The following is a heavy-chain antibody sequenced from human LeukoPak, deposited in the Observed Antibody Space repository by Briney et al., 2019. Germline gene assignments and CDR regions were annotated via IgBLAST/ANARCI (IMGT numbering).Heavy chain of an antibody. CDR1: GFTFDDYG. V-gene: IGHV4-34*01. CDR3: AREKFGCSGGSCYGFDY. CDR2: INHSGST. J-gene: IGHJ4*02. D-gene: IGHD2-15*01. Sequence: GSLRLSCAASGFTFDDYGMSWIRQPPGKGLEWIGEINHSGSTNYNPSLKSRVTISVDTSKNQFSLKLSSVTAADTAVYYCAREKFGCSGGSCYGFDYWGQGTLVTVSS.